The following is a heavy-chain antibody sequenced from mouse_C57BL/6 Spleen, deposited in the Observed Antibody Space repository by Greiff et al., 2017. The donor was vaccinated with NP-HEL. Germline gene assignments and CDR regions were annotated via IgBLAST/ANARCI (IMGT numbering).Heavy chain of an antibody. D-gene: IGHD2-5*01. V-gene: IGHV5-4*01. CDR2: ISDGGSYT. J-gene: IGHJ2*01. CDR1: GFTFSSYA. Sequence: EVQRVESGGGLVKPGGSLKLSCAASGFTFSSYAMSWVRQTPEKRLEWVATISDGGSYTYYPDNVKGRFTISRDNAKNNLYLQMSHLKSEDTAMYYCARDYSNYEYYFDYWGQGTTLTVSS. CDR3: ARDYSNYEYYFDY.